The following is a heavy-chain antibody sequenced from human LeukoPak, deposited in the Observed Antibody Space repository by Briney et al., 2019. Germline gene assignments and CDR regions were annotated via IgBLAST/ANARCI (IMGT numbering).Heavy chain of an antibody. D-gene: IGHD6-19*01. CDR2: IYSGGRT. J-gene: IGHJ4*02. V-gene: IGHV3-53*01. Sequence: GGSLRLSCAASGFTFSTYWMSWVRQAPGKGLEWISLIYSGGRTDYADSVKGRFTISRDNSKNTLYLQMNSLRAEDTAVYYCAKAKGSGLRYYFDYWGQGTLVTVSS. CDR3: AKAKGSGLRYYFDY. CDR1: GFTFSTYW.